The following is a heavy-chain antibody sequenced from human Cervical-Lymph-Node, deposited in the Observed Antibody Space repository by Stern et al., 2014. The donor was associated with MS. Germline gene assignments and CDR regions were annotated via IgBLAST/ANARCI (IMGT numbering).Heavy chain of an antibody. Sequence: VQLVESGAEVKKPGESLKVSCKGSGYSFTANWIAWVRQMPGKGLEWMGIIYPVDADTRYSPSFQAQVTMSADKSISTAYLQWSSLKPSDTAMYYCARDYGDYALDYWGQGTLVTVSS. CDR1: GYSFTANW. CDR2: IYPVDADT. D-gene: IGHD4-17*01. CDR3: ARDYGDYALDY. J-gene: IGHJ4*02. V-gene: IGHV5-51*01.